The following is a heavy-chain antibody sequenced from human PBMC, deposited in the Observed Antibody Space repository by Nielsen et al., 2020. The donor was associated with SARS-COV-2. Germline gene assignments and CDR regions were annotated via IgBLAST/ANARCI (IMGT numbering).Heavy chain of an antibody. Sequence: ASVKVSCKASGYTFTSYYMHWVRQAPGQGLEWMGIINPSGGSTSYAQKFQGRVTITADESTSTAYMELSSLRSEDTAVYYCARQEGGSGSNWGQGTLVTVSS. J-gene: IGHJ4*02. CDR3: ARQEGGSGSN. CDR1: GYTFTSYY. D-gene: IGHD1-26*01. V-gene: IGHV1-46*01. CDR2: INPSGGST.